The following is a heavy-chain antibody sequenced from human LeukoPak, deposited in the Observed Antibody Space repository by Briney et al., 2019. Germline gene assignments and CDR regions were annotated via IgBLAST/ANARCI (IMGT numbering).Heavy chain of an antibody. Sequence: KPSETLSLTCTVSGGSVSNYYWSWIRQTPGKGLEWIGYIYYTETSYNPSLKSRVTISADTSKNQFSLKLYSVTAADTAVYYCATRKLGNDYWGQGTLVTVSS. CDR1: GGSVSNYY. CDR2: IYYTET. D-gene: IGHD7-27*01. J-gene: IGHJ4*02. CDR3: ATRKLGNDY. V-gene: IGHV4-59*02.